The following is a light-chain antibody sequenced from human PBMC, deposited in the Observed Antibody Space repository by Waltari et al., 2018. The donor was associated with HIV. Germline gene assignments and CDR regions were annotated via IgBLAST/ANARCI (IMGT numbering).Light chain of an antibody. CDR3: QEYKNWPPWT. V-gene: IGKV3-15*01. J-gene: IGKJ1*01. CDR1: QSVSSD. Sequence: EILMTLSPATLSVPPGEGVPLSCRASQSVSSDLAWYRQKPGQAPRLLIYNASTRATGLPARFRGSGSGTEFTLANSSLQSEDFAFYYCQEYKNWPPWTFGQGTKVEIK. CDR2: NAS.